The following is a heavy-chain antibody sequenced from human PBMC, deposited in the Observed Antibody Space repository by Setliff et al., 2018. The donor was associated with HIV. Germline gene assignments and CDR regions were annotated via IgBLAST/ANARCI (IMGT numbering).Heavy chain of an antibody. D-gene: IGHD3-22*01. V-gene: IGHV1-18*01. CDR1: GYNFARYG. J-gene: IGHJ4*02. CDR2: ISIYNQKT. CDR3: ARVSPPSPYHYDTRGFDT. Sequence: GASVKVSCKTTGYNFARYGISWLRQAPGQGLEWMGWISIYNQKTNFAEKFQGRVSMTTDTPTSTVYMELRSLTSTDTAVYYCARVSPPSPYHYDTRGFDTWGQGTLVTVSS.